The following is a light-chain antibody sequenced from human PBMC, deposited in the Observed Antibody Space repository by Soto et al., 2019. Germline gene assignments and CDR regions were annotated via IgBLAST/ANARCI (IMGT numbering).Light chain of an antibody. V-gene: IGLV1-44*01. Sequence: QSVLTQPPSASGTPGQGVAISCSGRYSNIGSNTVNWYQQVPGMAPKVLIQSDSQRPSGVPDRFSGSKSGTSASLAISGLRSEDGADYYCATWDDSLSGGVFGGGTQLTVL. CDR1: YSNIGSNT. J-gene: IGLJ7*01. CDR2: SDS. CDR3: ATWDDSLSGGV.